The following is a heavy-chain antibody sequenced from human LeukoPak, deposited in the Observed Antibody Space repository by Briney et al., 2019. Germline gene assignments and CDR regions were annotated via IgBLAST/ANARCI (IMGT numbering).Heavy chain of an antibody. CDR3: AREGRHYYDSSGYWGSFDY. CDR2: ISGSGGST. J-gene: IGHJ4*02. D-gene: IGHD3-22*01. V-gene: IGHV3-23*01. CDR1: GFTFSNYA. Sequence: GGSLRLSCAASGFTFSNYAMNWVRPAPGKGLEWVSAISGSGGSTYYADSVKGRFTISRDNSKNTLYLQMNSLRAEDTAVYYCAREGRHYYDSSGYWGSFDYWGQGTLVTVSS.